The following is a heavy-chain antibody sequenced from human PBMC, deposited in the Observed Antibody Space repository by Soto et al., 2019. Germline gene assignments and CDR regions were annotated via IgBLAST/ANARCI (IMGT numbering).Heavy chain of an antibody. CDR3: AREFMASTYYYYYGIDV. CDR1: GGTFSSYA. CDR2: IIPIFGTA. J-gene: IGHJ6*02. V-gene: IGHV1-69*13. Sequence: ASVKVSCKASGGTFSSYAISWVRQAPGQGLEWMGGIIPIFGTANYAQKFQGRVTITADESTSTAYMELSSLRSEDTAVYYCAREFMASTYYYYYGIDVWGQGTTVTVSS.